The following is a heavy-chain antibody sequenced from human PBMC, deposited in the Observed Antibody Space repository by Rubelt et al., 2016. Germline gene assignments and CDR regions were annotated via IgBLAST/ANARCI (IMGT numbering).Heavy chain of an antibody. Sequence: KVPCKASGYTFTSYLMHWVRQAPGQRLEWMGWINTGNGITKYSQNFQGRVTITRDTSASTAYMELSSLRSEDTAVYYCATGKTYSFDYWGQGTLVSVSS. CDR3: ATGKTYSFDY. V-gene: IGHV1-3*04. CDR2: INTGNGIT. D-gene: IGHD1-26*01. J-gene: IGHJ4*02. CDR1: GYTFTSYL.